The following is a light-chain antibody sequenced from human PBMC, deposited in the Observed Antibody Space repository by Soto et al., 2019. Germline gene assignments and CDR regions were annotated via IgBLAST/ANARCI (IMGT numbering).Light chain of an antibody. CDR1: SSDVGGYNY. Sequence: QSALTQPRSVSGSPGQSVTISCTGTSSDVGGYNYVSWYQQHPGKAPKLMIYDVSKWPSGVPDRFSGSKSGNTASLTISGLQAEDEPDYYFCSYAGNSLWVFGGGTKLTVL. J-gene: IGLJ3*02. CDR3: CSYAGNSLWV. V-gene: IGLV2-11*01. CDR2: DVS.